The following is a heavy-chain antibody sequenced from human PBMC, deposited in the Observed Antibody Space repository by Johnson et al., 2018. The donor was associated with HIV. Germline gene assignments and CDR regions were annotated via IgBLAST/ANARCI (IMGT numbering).Heavy chain of an antibody. CDR1: GFTFSSYA. CDR3: ARDNGEDAFDI. CDR2: IGTAGDT. V-gene: IGHV3-13*01. J-gene: IGHJ3*02. D-gene: IGHD4-17*01. Sequence: VQVVESGGGVVQPGRSLRLSCAASGFTFSSYAMHWVRQATGKGLEWVSAIGTAGDTYYPGSVKGRFTISRENAKNSLYLQMNSLRAGDTAVYYCARDNGEDAFDIWGQGTMVTVSS.